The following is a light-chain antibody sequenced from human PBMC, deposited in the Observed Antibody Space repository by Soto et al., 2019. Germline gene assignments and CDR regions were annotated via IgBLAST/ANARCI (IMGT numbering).Light chain of an antibody. CDR1: QGTGSY. CDR2: ATS. J-gene: IGKJ1*01. Sequence: DIEMTQSPDTLSSSPGDRATITCRAGQGTGSYLAWYQQKPGKAPKLLIYATSYLETGVPARFIGGGSGTDFTLSISSLQPEDVATYYCHKYSSWPWTFGQGTKVEI. V-gene: IGKV1-27*01. CDR3: HKYSSWPWT.